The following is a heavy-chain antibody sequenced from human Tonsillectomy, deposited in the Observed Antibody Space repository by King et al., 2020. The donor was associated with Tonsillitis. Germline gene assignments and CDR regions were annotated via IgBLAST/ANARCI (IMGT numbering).Heavy chain of an antibody. Sequence: VQLVESGGGVVQPGRSLRLSCAASGFTFSSYGMHWVRQAPGKGLEWVAVISYDGSNKYYADSVQVRFTISRDNSKNTLYLQMNRLSAEDTAVYYCEKELGSSSSGFFGDYYYGMYVWGQGTTVTVSS. D-gene: IGHD6-6*01. J-gene: IGHJ6*02. CDR2: ISYDGSNK. CDR3: EKELGSSSSGFFGDYYYGMYV. V-gene: IGHV3-30*18. CDR1: GFTFSSYG.